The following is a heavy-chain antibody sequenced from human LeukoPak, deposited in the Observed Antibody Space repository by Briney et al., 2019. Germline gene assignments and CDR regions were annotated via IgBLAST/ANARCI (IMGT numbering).Heavy chain of an antibody. CDR1: GGSISSYY. D-gene: IGHD3-22*01. CDR3: ARGISYYDSSGYPFDY. V-gene: IGHV4-59*01. J-gene: IGHJ4*02. CDR2: IYYSGST. Sequence: PSETLSLXCTVSGGSISSYYWSWIRQPPGKGLEWIGYIYYSGSTNYNPSLKSRVTISVDTSMNQFSLKLSSVTAADTAVYYCARGISYYDSSGYPFDYWGQGTLVTVSS.